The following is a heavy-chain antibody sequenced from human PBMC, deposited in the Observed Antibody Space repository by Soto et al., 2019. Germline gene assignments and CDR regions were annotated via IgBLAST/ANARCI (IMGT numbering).Heavy chain of an antibody. D-gene: IGHD3-22*01. Sequence: GGSLRLSCAASGFTFSSYGMHWVRQAPGKGLEWVAVIWYDGSNKYYADSVKGRFTISRDNSKNTLYLQMNSLRAEDTAVYYCARKFHSSGYYYYYYGMDVWGQGTTVTVSS. V-gene: IGHV3-33*01. CDR3: ARKFHSSGYYYYYYGMDV. CDR2: IWYDGSNK. J-gene: IGHJ6*02. CDR1: GFTFSSYG.